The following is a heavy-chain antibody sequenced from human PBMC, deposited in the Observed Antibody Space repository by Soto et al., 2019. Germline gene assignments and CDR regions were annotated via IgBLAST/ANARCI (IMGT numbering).Heavy chain of an antibody. CDR3: AKDPPGAGPNFDY. Sequence: PGESLKISCAASGFTFSNYAINWVRQAPGKGLEWVSGMSGSGDSTYYADSVKGRFTISRDNSKNTVYLQMNSLRAEDTAVYYCAKDPPGAGPNFDYWGQGTLVTVSS. CDR2: MSGSGDST. D-gene: IGHD6-19*01. J-gene: IGHJ4*02. V-gene: IGHV3-23*01. CDR1: GFTFSNYA.